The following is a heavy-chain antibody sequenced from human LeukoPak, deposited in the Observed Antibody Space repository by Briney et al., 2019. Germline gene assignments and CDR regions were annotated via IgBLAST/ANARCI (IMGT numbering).Heavy chain of an antibody. Sequence: PGGSLRLSCAASGFTFSSYGMPWVRQAPGKGLEWVAVISYDGSNKYYADSVKGRFTISRDNSKNTLYLQMNSLRAEDTAVYYCAKDSGAYYYDSSGYCDIWGQGTMVTVSS. CDR3: AKDSGAYYYDSSGYCDI. CDR1: GFTFSSYG. V-gene: IGHV3-30*18. D-gene: IGHD3-22*01. J-gene: IGHJ3*02. CDR2: ISYDGSNK.